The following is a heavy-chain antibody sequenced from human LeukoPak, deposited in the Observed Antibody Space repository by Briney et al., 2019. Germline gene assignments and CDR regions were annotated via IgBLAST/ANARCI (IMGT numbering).Heavy chain of an antibody. CDR1: GFSVSSNY. Sequence: GGSLRLSCAASGFSVSSNYMSWVRQAPGKGLEWVSVIYSGGSTYYADSVKGRFTIYRDNSKNKLYLVMNSMRAEDTAVYYCARGLVVAARGRIYYYYYYMDVWGKGTTVTVS. CDR2: IYSGGST. CDR3: ARGLVVAARGRIYYYYYYMDV. D-gene: IGHD2-15*01. V-gene: IGHV3-53*01. J-gene: IGHJ6*03.